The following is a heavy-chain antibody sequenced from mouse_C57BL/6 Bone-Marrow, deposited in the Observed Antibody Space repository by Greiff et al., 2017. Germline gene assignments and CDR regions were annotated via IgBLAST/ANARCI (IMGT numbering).Heavy chain of an antibody. Sequence: VKLQQPGAELVMPGASVKLSCTASGYTFTSYWMHWVKQRPGQGLEWIGEIDPSDSYTNYNQKFKGKSTLTVDKSTSTAYMQLSSLTSEDSAVYYCARSTVVATDYWGKGTTLTVSS. CDR3: ARSTVVATDY. D-gene: IGHD1-1*01. CDR2: IDPSDSYT. CDR1: GYTFTSYW. V-gene: IGHV1-69*01. J-gene: IGHJ2*01.